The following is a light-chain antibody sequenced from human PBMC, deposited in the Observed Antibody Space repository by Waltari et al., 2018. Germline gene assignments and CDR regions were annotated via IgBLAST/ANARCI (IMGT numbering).Light chain of an antibody. V-gene: IGKV4-1*01. CDR1: QSVLFSSNNENY. CDR2: WAS. CDR3: QQYYSIPRS. J-gene: IGKJ2*03. Sequence: DIVMTQSPDSLAMSLGERATINCKSSQSVLFSSNNENYLAWYQQKPGQPPKLLIYWASTRESGVPDRFSGSGSGTDFTLTISSLQAEDVAVYYCQQYYSIPRSFGQGTKLEIK.